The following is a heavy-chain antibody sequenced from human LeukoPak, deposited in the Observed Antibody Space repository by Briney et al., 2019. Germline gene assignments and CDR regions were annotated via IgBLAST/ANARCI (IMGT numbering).Heavy chain of an antibody. CDR2: ISSSSSTI. CDR3: ARADSVYYDFWSGYYLDAFDI. D-gene: IGHD3-3*01. Sequence: PGGSLRLSCAASGFTFSSYSVNWVRQAPGKGLEWVSYISSSSSTIYYADSVKGRFTLSRDNAKNSLYLQMNSLRAEDTAVYYCARADSVYYDFWSGYYLDAFDIWGQGTMVTVSS. V-gene: IGHV3-48*01. CDR1: GFTFSSYS. J-gene: IGHJ3*02.